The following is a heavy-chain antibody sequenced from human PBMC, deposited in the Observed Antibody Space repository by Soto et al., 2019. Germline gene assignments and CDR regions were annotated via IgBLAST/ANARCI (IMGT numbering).Heavy chain of an antibody. D-gene: IGHD2-2*01. CDR1: GCNSSNYW. CDR3: ARDLGRTAAGYYYYYAIDV. J-gene: IGHJ6*02. Sequence: GGALGLSFAASGCNSSNYWMNWVRQAPGKGLEWVANIKQDGSEKYFVDYVKGRFTISRDNAKNSLYLQMNSLRAEDTAVYYCARDLGRTAAGYYYYYAIDVWGQGT. V-gene: IGHV3-7*01. CDR2: IKQDGSEK.